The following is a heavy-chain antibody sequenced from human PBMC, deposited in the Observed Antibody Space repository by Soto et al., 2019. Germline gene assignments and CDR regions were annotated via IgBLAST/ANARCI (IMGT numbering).Heavy chain of an antibody. D-gene: IGHD1-1*01. Sequence: QVQLVQSGPELKKPGASVKVSCKTSGYSFHNSGISWVRQATGQGLEWMGWISVLNGYAHYGQKFQGRVIMTADTFTRTAYMELRGLRSDDTAMYYCSKNGTTWFASWGQGTPVTVSS. CDR1: GYSFHNSG. V-gene: IGHV1-18*01. CDR3: SKNGTTWFAS. J-gene: IGHJ5*01. CDR2: ISVLNGYA.